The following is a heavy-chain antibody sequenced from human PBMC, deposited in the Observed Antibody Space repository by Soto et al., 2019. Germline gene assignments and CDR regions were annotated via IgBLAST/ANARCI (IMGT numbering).Heavy chain of an antibody. J-gene: IGHJ6*02. CDR2: IYSRGDT. CDR1: GGSMRSYY. Sequence: SETLSLTCSVSGGSMRSYYWNWLRQPAGKGLEWIGLIYSRGDTNYNPSVKSRVTMSVDTSKNEFSLRLNSVTASDTAVYYCAGIGEDVYYGMDVWGQVTTVTV. CDR3: AGIGEDVYYGMDV. V-gene: IGHV4-4*07. D-gene: IGHD2-21*01.